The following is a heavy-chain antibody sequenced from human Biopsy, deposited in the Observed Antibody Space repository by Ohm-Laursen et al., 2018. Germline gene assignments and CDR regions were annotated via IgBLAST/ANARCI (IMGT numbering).Heavy chain of an antibody. CDR3: ARKYSGFDI. V-gene: IGHV3-23*01. Sequence: LSLTCAASGFTFSNYGMTWVRQAPGKELEWVSSITGDGGSIHYADSVKGRFTISRDNSKNTLYMQMNSLRAEDMAVYYCARKYSGFDIWGQGTMVSVSS. J-gene: IGHJ3*02. CDR2: ITGDGGSI. D-gene: IGHD5-12*01. CDR1: GFTFSNYG.